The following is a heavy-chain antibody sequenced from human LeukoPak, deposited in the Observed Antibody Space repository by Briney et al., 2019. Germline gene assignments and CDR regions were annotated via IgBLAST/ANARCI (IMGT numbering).Heavy chain of an antibody. J-gene: IGHJ4*02. CDR2: IYYSGST. D-gene: IGHD3-22*01. CDR1: GGSISSYY. V-gene: IGHV4-59*08. CDR3: ARQGYYDSSDY. Sequence: PSETLSLTCTVSGGSISSYYWSWIRQPPGKGLEWIGYIYYSGSTNYNPSLKSRVTISVDTSKNQFSLKLSSVTAADTAVYYCARQGYYDSSDYWGQGTLVTVSS.